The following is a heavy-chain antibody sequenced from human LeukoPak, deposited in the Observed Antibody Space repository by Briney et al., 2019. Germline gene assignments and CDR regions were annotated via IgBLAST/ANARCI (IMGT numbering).Heavy chain of an antibody. D-gene: IGHD1-26*01. CDR2: ISDDGSGT. Sequence: GGSLRLSCAASGFTFSGYAMSWVRQAPGQGLEWVSTISDDGSGTYYADSVKGRFTISRDDSRNTLYLQMNSLRGDDTAVYYCAKDVGKWESLHFFDYWGQGTLVTVSS. J-gene: IGHJ4*02. V-gene: IGHV3-23*01. CDR1: GFTFSGYA. CDR3: AKDVGKWESLHFFDY.